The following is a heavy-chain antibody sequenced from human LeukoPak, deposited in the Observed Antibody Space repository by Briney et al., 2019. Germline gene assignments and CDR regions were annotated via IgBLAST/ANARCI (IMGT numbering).Heavy chain of an antibody. CDR3: ARVNINNWHSCDY. CDR2: IYHSGSP. CDR1: GGSISSNNW. J-gene: IGHJ4*02. Sequence: SETLSPTCTVSGGSISSNNWWGWVRQPPGKGLEWIGEIYHSGSPNYNPSLKSRVTISVDKSRNHFSLNLSSVTAADTAVYYCARVNINNWHSCDYWGQGTLVTVSS. D-gene: IGHD1-1*01. V-gene: IGHV4-4*02.